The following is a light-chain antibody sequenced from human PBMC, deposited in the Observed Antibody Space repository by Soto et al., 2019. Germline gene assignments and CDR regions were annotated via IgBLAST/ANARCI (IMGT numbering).Light chain of an antibody. CDR2: HAS. V-gene: IGKV3-20*01. J-gene: IGKJ2*01. CDR1: QSVRSNY. CDR3: QQYGGSAYT. Sequence: EIVLTQSPGTLSLSPGEGATLSCRASQSVRSNYLAWYQQKPGQAPRLLIYHASTRATGIPDRFSGSGSGTDFTLTISRPEPEDLAVYYCQQYGGSAYTFGQGTKLEI.